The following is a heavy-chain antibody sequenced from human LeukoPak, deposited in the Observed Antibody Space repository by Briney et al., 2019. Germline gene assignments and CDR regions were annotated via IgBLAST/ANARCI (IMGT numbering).Heavy chain of an antibody. J-gene: IGHJ5*02. CDR1: GFTFSNVW. CDR3: ATGVRGGRRA. Sequence: GGSLRLSCAASGFTFSNVWMTWVRQAPGKGLEWVGRIKSKTDGETTDYAAPVKGRFTISRDDSKNTLYLQMNSLKTEDTAVYYCATGVRGGRRAWGQGTLVTVFS. D-gene: IGHD1-26*01. CDR2: IKSKTDGETT. V-gene: IGHV3-15*01.